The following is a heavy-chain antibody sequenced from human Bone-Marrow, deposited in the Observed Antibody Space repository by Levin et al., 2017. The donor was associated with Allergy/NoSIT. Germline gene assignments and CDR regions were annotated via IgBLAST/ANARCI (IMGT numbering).Heavy chain of an antibody. CDR1: GYSLTELS. V-gene: IGHV1-24*01. Sequence: KTGGSLRLSCKVSGYSLTELSIHWVRQSPGKGLEWMGTSDPENGDTISEQRFQGRIDVNEDRSTDTAYLELSSLRSEDTAVYYCATDIPRTSVVSQHSGLDVWGHGTTVTVSS. D-gene: IGHD1-14*01. CDR3: ATDIPRTSVVSQHSGLDV. CDR2: SDPENGDT. J-gene: IGHJ6*02.